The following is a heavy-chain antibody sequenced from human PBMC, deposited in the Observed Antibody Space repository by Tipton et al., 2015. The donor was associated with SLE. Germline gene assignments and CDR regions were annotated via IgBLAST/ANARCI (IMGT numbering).Heavy chain of an antibody. CDR2: IYYSGST. Sequence: TLSLTCTVSGGSISSSSYYWGWIRQPPGKGLEWIGSIYYSGSTYYNPSLKSRVTISVDTSKNQFSLKLSSVTAADTAVYYCARATNAEGVFDYWGQGTLVTVSS. CDR1: GGSISSSSYY. J-gene: IGHJ4*02. D-gene: IGHD2-2*01. V-gene: IGHV4-39*07. CDR3: ARATNAEGVFDY.